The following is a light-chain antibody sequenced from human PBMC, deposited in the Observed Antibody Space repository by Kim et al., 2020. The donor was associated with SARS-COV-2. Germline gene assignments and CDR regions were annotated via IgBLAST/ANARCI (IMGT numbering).Light chain of an antibody. CDR1: GSNIGSNY. CDR3: AAWDDSLSGRV. CDR2: RNN. Sequence: GERVTISGSGGGSNIGSNYVYWYQQLPGTAPKLLIYRNNQRPSGVPDRFSGSRSGTSASLAISGLRSEDEADYYCAAWDDSLSGRVFGGGTQLTVL. V-gene: IGLV1-47*01. J-gene: IGLJ3*02.